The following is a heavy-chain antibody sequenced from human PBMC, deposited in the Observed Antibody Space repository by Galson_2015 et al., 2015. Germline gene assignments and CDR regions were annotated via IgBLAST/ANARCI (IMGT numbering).Heavy chain of an antibody. CDR3: ATTTAHIVVVPAAMFVVVP. J-gene: IGHJ4*02. Sequence: SLRLSCAASGFTFSSYAMHWVRQAPGKGLEWVAVISYDGSNKYYADSVKGRFTISRDNSKNTLYLQMNSLRAEDTAVYYCATTTAHIVVVPAAMFVVVPWGQGTLVTVSS. CDR1: GFTFSSYA. CDR2: ISYDGSNK. V-gene: IGHV3-30-3*01. D-gene: IGHD2-2*01.